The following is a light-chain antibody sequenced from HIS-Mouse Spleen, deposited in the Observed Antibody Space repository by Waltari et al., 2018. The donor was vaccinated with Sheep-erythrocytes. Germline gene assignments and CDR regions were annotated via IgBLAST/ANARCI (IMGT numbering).Light chain of an antibody. CDR3: QQFNNYPRT. Sequence: AIQLTQSPSSLSASVGDRVTITCRASQGISSALAWYQQKPGKAPKLLCYDASSLESGVPSRFSGSGSGTEFTLTISSLQPEEFATYYCQQFNNYPRTFGQGTKVEIK. J-gene: IGKJ1*01. CDR2: DAS. CDR1: QGISSA. V-gene: IGKV1D-13*01.